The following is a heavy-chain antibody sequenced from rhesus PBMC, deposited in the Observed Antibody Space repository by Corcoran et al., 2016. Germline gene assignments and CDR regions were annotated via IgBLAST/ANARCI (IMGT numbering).Heavy chain of an antibody. D-gene: IGHD6S26*01. CDR3: ARDLGKQRLVPQDY. CDR1: GYSISGYY. Sequence: QVQLQESGPGLVKPSETLSLTCAVSGYSISGYYWSWIRLAPGKGLEWIGYITYSGSTSYNPSLKSRVTISRDTSKNQFSLKLSSVTAADTAVYYCARDLGKQRLVPQDYWGQGVLVTVSS. V-gene: IGHV4-122*02. J-gene: IGHJ4*01. CDR2: ITYSGST.